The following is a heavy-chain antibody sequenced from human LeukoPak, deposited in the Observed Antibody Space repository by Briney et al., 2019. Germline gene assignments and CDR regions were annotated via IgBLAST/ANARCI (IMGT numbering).Heavy chain of an antibody. CDR3: AKLPGIAAAGTDY. D-gene: IGHD6-13*01. V-gene: IGHV3-30*18. CDR1: GFTFSSYG. CDR2: ISYDGSNK. J-gene: IGHJ4*02. Sequence: GGSLRLSCAASGFTFSSYGMHWVRQAPGKGLEWVAVISYDGSNKYYADSVKGRFTISRDNSKNTLYLQMNSLRAEDTAVYYCAKLPGIAAAGTDYWGQGTLVTVSS.